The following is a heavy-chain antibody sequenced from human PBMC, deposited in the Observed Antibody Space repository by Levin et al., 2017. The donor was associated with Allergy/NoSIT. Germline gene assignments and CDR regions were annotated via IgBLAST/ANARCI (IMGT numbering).Heavy chain of an antibody. D-gene: IGHD2-2*01. V-gene: IGHV3-49*03. CDR1: VFTFGDYA. CDR3: TSIVVVPAARNDY. Sequence: QTLSLTCTASVFTFGDYAMSCFRHAPGKGLEWVGFIRSKAYGGTTEYAASVKGRFTISRADSKSIAYLQMNSLKTEETAVYYCTSIVVVPAARNDYWGQGTLVTVSA. J-gene: IGHJ4*02. CDR2: IRSKAYGGTT.